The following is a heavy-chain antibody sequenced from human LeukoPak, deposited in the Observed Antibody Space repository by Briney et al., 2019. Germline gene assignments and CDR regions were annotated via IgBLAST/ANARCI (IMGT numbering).Heavy chain of an antibody. CDR3: ASGSYSRPFDY. V-gene: IGHV3-48*01. CDR1: GFTFSSYS. Sequence: GGSLRLSCAASGFTFSSYSMEWVRQAPGKGLEWVSYISSSSSTIYYADSVKGRFTISRDNAKNSLYLQMNSLRAEDTAAYYCASGSYSRPFDYWGQGTLVTVSS. CDR2: ISSSSSTI. D-gene: IGHD1-26*01. J-gene: IGHJ4*02.